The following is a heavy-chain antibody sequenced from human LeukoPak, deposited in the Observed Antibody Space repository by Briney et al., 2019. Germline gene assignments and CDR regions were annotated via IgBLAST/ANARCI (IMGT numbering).Heavy chain of an antibody. Sequence: GGSLRLSCAASGFTFTGFYMSWVRQAPGKGLEWVANINRDGTDKNYVGSVKGRFTISIDNAKNSVYLQMNSLRTEDTAIYYCARSRWPEDLWGRGTLVTVSS. CDR3: ARSRWPEDL. D-gene: IGHD4-23*01. V-gene: IGHV3-7*01. CDR2: INRDGTDK. J-gene: IGHJ5*02. CDR1: GFTFTGFY.